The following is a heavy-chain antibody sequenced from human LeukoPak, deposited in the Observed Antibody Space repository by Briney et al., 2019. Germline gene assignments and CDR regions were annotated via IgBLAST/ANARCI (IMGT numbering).Heavy chain of an antibody. CDR3: ARAGIAARGDNYYMDV. CDR2: IIPIFSTA. CDR1: GGTFSSYA. V-gene: IGHV1-69*05. J-gene: IGHJ6*03. Sequence: ASVKVSCKASGGTFSSYAISWVRQAPGQGLGWMGGIIPIFSTANYALKFQGRVTITTDESTSTAYMELSSLRSEDTAVYYCARAGIAARGDNYYMDVWGKGTTVTVTS. D-gene: IGHD6-13*01.